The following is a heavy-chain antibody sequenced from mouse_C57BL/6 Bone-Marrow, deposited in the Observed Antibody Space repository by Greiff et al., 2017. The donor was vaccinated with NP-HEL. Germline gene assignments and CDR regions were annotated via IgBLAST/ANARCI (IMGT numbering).Heavy chain of an antibody. Sequence: DVKLVESGGGLVKPGGSLKLSCAASGFTFSSYAMSWVRQTPEKRLEWVATISDGGSYTYYPDNVKGRFTISRDNAKNNLYLQMSHLKSEDTAMYYCAREGDYTDYWGQGTTLTVSS. J-gene: IGHJ2*01. CDR1: GFTFSSYA. CDR3: AREGDYTDY. CDR2: ISDGGSYT. V-gene: IGHV5-4*01. D-gene: IGHD2-4*01.